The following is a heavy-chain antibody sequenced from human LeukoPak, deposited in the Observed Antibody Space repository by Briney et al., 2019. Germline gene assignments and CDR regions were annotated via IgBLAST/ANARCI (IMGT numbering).Heavy chain of an antibody. Sequence: PGGSLRLSCAASGFTFSSYAMNWVRQAPGKGLEWVSSISSSSSYIYYADPVKGRFTISRDDAKNSLYLQMNSLRAEDTAVYYCARDLPRDYDFWSSTPYSRFDYWGQGTLVTVSS. CDR2: ISSSSSYI. CDR1: GFTFSSYA. V-gene: IGHV3-21*01. D-gene: IGHD3-3*01. CDR3: ARDLPRDYDFWSSTPYSRFDY. J-gene: IGHJ4*02.